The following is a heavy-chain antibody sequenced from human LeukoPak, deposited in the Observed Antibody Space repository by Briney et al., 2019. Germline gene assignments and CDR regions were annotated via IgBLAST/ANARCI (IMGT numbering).Heavy chain of an antibody. CDR2: IFYSGAT. CDR1: GGSISSYY. J-gene: IGHJ4*02. CDR3: ARSPVGSVVPFDY. Sequence: SETLSLTCTVSGGSISSYYWSWIRQPPWKGLEWIGYIFYSGATHYNPSLKSRVTISVDTSKNLFSLKVRSVTIADTAVYYCARSPVGSVVPFDYWGQGSLVTVSS. D-gene: IGHD3-10*01. V-gene: IGHV4-59*08.